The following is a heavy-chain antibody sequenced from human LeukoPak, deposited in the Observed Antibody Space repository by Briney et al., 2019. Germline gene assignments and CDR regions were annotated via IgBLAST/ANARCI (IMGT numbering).Heavy chain of an antibody. D-gene: IGHD1-20*01. J-gene: IGHJ6*02. Sequence: GRSLRLSCKASGFSFGDHAMSWVRQAPGKGLEWVGLIRSKAYGGTTEYAASVRGRFTISRDDSTTVVYLQMNSLNTDDTAVYYCTRDGYSLLTGSVPHYYYGMDVWGRGTTVTVSS. CDR2: IRSKAYGGTT. CDR1: GFSFGDHA. CDR3: TRDGYSLLTGSVPHYYYGMDV. V-gene: IGHV3-49*04.